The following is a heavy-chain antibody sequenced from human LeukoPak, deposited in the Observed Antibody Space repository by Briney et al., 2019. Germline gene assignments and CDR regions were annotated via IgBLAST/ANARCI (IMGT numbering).Heavy chain of an antibody. D-gene: IGHD3-10*01. J-gene: IGHJ4*02. V-gene: IGHV1-2*02. CDR1: GYTFTGYY. Sequence: ASVKVSCKASGYTFTGYYMHWVRQAPGQGLEWMGWINPNSGGTNYAQKFQGRVTMTRDTSISTAYMELSRLRSDDTAVYYCARVMVRGVRAPSSYYFDYCGQGTLVTVSS. CDR3: ARVMVRGVRAPSSYYFDY. CDR2: INPNSGGT.